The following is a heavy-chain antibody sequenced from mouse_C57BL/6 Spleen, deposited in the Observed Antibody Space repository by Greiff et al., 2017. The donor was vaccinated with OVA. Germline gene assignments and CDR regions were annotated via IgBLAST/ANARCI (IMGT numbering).Heavy chain of an antibody. J-gene: IGHJ2*01. CDR2: IYPGDGDT. CDR1: GYAFSSSW. V-gene: IGHV1-82*01. CDR3: ATQLGLYFDY. D-gene: IGHD4-1*02. Sequence: QVQLQQSGPELVKPGASVKISCKASGYAFSSSWMNWVKQRPGKGLEWIGRIYPGDGDTNYNGKFKGKATLTADKSSSTAYMQLSSLTSEDSAVYFCATQLGLYFDYWGQGTTLTVSS.